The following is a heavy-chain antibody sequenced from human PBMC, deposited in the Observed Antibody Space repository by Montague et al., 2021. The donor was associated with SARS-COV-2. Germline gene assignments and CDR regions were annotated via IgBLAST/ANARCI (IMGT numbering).Heavy chain of an antibody. CDR2: MYYTGHT. Sequence: SETLSLTCTVSGASVASGNFYWSWIRQPPGKGLEWIGYMYYTGHTNYNPSLESRVTMPVDPSKNQFSLTLTSVTAADAAVYYCARSRANVPSRPGFDYWGQGALVPVS. D-gene: IGHD2-2*01. J-gene: IGHJ4*02. V-gene: IGHV4-61*01. CDR3: ARSRANVPSRPGFDY. CDR1: GASVASGNFY.